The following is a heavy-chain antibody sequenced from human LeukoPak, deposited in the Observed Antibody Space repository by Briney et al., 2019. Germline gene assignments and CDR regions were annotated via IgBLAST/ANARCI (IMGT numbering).Heavy chain of an antibody. J-gene: IGHJ4*02. Sequence: GGSLRLSCAASGFTFSSYGMHWVRQAPGKGLEWVAVIWYDGSNKYYADSVKGRFTISRDNSKNTLYLQMNSLRAEDTAVYYYARGPAHNSYYFDYWGQGTLVTVSS. CDR2: IWYDGSNK. CDR1: GFTFSSYG. V-gene: IGHV3-33*01. CDR3: ARGPAHNSYYFDY.